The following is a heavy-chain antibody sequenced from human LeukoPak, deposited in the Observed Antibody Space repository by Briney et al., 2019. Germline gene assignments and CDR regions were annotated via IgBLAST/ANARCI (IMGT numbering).Heavy chain of an antibody. CDR1: GRPIGRYY. CDR2: IYTSGST. V-gene: IGHV4-4*07. D-gene: IGHD1-26*01. CDR3: ARENSGSYREFDY. J-gene: IGHJ4*02. Sequence: SETLSLTCTVSGRPIGRYYWSSIRQPAGKGLEWIERIYTSGSTNYNASLKSRVSMSVDTSKNQFSLKLSSVTAADTAVFYCARENSGSYREFDYWGQGTLVTVSS.